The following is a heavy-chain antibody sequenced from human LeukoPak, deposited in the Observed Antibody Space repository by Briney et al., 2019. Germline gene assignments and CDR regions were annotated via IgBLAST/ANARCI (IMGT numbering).Heavy chain of an antibody. Sequence: PGGSLRLSCAASGFTFSSYSMNWVRQAPGKGLEWVSSISSSSSYIYYADSVKGRFTISRDNAKNSLYLQMNSLRAEDTAVYYCARDLWVDSSGYYFDDAFDIWGQGTMVTVSS. CDR3: ARDLWVDSSGYYFDDAFDI. J-gene: IGHJ3*02. CDR1: GFTFSSYS. CDR2: ISSSSSYI. D-gene: IGHD3-22*01. V-gene: IGHV3-21*01.